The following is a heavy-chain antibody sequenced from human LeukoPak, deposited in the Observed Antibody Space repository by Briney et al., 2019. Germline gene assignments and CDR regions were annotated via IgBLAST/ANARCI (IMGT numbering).Heavy chain of an antibody. CDR3: ARGSVAGTFDY. Sequence: GGSLRLSCAASGFTFDDYGMSWVRQAPGEGLEWVSGINWNGGSTGYADSVKGRFTISRDNAKNSLYLQMNSLRAEDTALYYCARGSVAGTFDYWGQGTLVTVSS. J-gene: IGHJ4*02. CDR2: INWNGGST. CDR1: GFTFDDYG. D-gene: IGHD6-19*01. V-gene: IGHV3-20*04.